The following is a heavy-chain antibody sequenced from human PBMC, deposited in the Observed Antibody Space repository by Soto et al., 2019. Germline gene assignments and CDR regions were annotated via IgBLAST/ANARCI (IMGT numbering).Heavy chain of an antibody. CDR2: ISYDGSNK. CDR1: GFTFSSYA. J-gene: IGHJ4*02. Sequence: QVQLVESGGGVVQPGRSLRLSCAAAGFTFSSYAMHWVRQAPGTGLEWVAVISYDGSNKYYADSVKSRFTISRDNSKNTLYLQMNSLRAEDTAVYYCARGRIQKDFDYWGQGPLVTVSS. CDR3: ARGRIQKDFDY. V-gene: IGHV3-30-3*01.